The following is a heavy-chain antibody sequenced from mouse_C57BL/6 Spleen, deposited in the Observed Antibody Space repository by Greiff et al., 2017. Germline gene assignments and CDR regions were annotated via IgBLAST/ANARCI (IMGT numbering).Heavy chain of an antibody. Sequence: QVQLKESGPGLVAPSQCLSITCTVSGFSLTSYAISWVRQPPGKGLEWLGVIWTGGGTNYNSALKYRLSISKYNTKSQVFLIMNSLQTDDTARYYCARNFDAYYTWYFDVWGTGTTVTVSS. CDR1: GFSLTSYA. CDR2: IWTGGGT. CDR3: ARNFDAYYTWYFDV. J-gene: IGHJ1*03. D-gene: IGHD2-3*01. V-gene: IGHV2-9-1*01.